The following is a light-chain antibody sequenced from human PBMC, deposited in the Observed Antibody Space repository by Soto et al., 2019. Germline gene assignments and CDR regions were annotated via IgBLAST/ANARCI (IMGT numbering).Light chain of an antibody. CDR1: QSVSSY. CDR2: DAS. Sequence: EIVLTQSPATLSLSPGERATLSCRASQSVSSYLAWYQQKPGQAPSLLIYDASNRATGIPGRFSGSGSGTDFTLTISSLEPEDFAVYYCQQRSNWPRTFGQGTKVEIK. CDR3: QQRSNWPRT. V-gene: IGKV3-11*01. J-gene: IGKJ1*01.